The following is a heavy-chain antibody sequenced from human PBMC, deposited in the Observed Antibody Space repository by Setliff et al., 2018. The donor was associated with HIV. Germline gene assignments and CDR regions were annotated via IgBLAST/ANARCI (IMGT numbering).Heavy chain of an antibody. CDR2: IKQDGSEK. CDR1: GFTFSSYW. Sequence: PGGSLRLSCAASGFTFSSYWMSWVRQATGKGLEWVANIKQDGSEKYYVDPVKGRFTISRDNAKNSLYLQMNSLRVEDTAVYYCARDRVLFGWFDPWGQGTRVTVSS. V-gene: IGHV3-7*05. CDR3: ARDRVLFGWFDP. D-gene: IGHD2-15*01. J-gene: IGHJ5*02.